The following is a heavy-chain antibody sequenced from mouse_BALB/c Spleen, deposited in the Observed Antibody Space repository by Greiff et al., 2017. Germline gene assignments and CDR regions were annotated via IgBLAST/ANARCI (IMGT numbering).Heavy chain of an antibody. V-gene: IGHV4-1*02. D-gene: IGHD1-1*01. Sequence: EVKLQESGGGLVQPGGSLKLSCAASGFDFSRYWMSWVRQAPGKGLEWIGEINPDSSTINYTPSLKDKFIISRDNAKNTLYLQMSKVRSEDTALYYCARSTVDAMDYWGQGTSVTVSS. CDR1: GFDFSRYW. CDR3: ARSTVDAMDY. CDR2: INPDSSTI. J-gene: IGHJ4*01.